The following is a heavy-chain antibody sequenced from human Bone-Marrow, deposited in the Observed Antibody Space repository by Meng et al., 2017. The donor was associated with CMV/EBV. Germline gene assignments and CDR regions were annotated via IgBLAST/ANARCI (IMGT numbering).Heavy chain of an antibody. CDR3: ARDVTTLGYSGMDV. CDR1: SGFTLSGYA. J-gene: IGHJ6*02. Sequence: GESLKISCVASSGFTLSGYAMHWVRQAPGKGLEWLAVISYDGSTEYHADAVRGRFSISSDNSKNTLYVRMNSLRPEDTSISYCARDVTTLGYSGMDVWGQGTTVTVSS. D-gene: IGHD4-23*01. CDR2: ISYDGSTE. V-gene: IGHV3-30*04.